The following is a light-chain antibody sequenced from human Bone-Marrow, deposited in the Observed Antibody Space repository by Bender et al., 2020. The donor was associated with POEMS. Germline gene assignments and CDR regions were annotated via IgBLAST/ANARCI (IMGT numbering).Light chain of an antibody. CDR2: QDV. Sequence: SYELTQPPSVSVSPGQTASITCSGNKLGDKYVSWYQQKPGQSPVLVIYQDVKRPSGIPERFSGSNSGNTATLTISGLQSEDEADYYCCSYANNYHWLFGGGTKLTVL. J-gene: IGLJ3*02. CDR1: KLGDKY. V-gene: IGLV3-1*01. CDR3: CSYANNYHWL.